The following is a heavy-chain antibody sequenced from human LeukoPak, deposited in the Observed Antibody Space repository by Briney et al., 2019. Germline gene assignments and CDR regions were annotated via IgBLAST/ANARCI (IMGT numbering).Heavy chain of an antibody. CDR2: IIPIFGTA. J-gene: IGHJ6*03. Sequence: SVKVSCKASGGTFSSYAISWVRQAPGQGLEWMGGIIPIFGTANYAQKFQGRVTINTDASTSTAYLEMSRLRYEHTAVYYCARGGNTVLTMGYMDVWGKGTTVTVSS. V-gene: IGHV1-69*05. D-gene: IGHD4-11*01. CDR3: ARGGNTVLTMGYMDV. CDR1: GGTFSSYA.